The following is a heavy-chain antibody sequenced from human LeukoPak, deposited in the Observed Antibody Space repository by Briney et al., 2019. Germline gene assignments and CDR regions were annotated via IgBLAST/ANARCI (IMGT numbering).Heavy chain of an antibody. Sequence: SETLSLTCTVSGASFSNDYWSWVRLAPGKGLEWIGYIYHNGRTNYSPSLKSRITMSIDTSQNQFSLKLTSVTAADTAVYYCARASEGIGYFDTWGRGSLVTVSS. CDR2: IYHNGRT. D-gene: IGHD3-3*01. CDR3: ARASEGIGYFDT. V-gene: IGHV4-59*01. CDR1: GASFSNDY. J-gene: IGHJ4*02.